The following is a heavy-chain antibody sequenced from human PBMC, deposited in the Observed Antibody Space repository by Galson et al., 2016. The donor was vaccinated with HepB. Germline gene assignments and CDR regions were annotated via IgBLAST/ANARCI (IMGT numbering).Heavy chain of an antibody. Sequence: SLRLSCAASGLTFSSSGMHWVRQAPGKGLVWVSRINSDGSSTGFADAVKGRFTISRDNAKNTLYLQMNSLRAEDTAVYYCASSVRGSGSPPGGYWGQGILVTVAS. CDR3: ASSVRGSGSPPGGY. CDR2: INSDGSST. J-gene: IGHJ4*02. D-gene: IGHD3-10*01. CDR1: GLTFSSSG. V-gene: IGHV3-74*01.